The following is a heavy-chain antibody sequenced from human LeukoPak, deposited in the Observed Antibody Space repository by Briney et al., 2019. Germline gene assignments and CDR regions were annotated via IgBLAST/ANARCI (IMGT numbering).Heavy chain of an antibody. CDR2: IKSKTDGGTT. D-gene: IGHD3-16*02. V-gene: IGHV3-15*01. CDR1: GFTFSNAW. Sequence: GGSLRLSCAASGFTFSNAWMSWVRQAPGKGLEWVGRIKSKTDGGTTDYAAPVKGRFTISRDDSKNTLYLQMNSLKTEDTAVYYCTTHMITFGGVIVNDYWGQGTLVTVSS. CDR3: TTHMITFGGVIVNDY. J-gene: IGHJ4*02.